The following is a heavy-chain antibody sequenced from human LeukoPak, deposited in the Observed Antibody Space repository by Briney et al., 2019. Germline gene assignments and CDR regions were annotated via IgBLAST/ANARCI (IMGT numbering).Heavy chain of an antibody. Sequence: SQTLSLTCTVSGGSISSGDYYWSWIRQPPGKGLEWIGCIYYSGSTYYNPSLKSRVTISVDTSKNQFSLKLSSVTAADTAVYYCARVRGSSWYFAFDPWGQGTLVTVSS. CDR3: ARVRGSSWYFAFDP. D-gene: IGHD6-13*01. CDR1: GGSISSGDYY. CDR2: IYYSGST. V-gene: IGHV4-30-4*08. J-gene: IGHJ5*02.